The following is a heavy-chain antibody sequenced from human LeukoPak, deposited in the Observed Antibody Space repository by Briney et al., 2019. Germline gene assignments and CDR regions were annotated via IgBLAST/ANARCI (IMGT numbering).Heavy chain of an antibody. J-gene: IGHJ4*02. CDR3: ARLQWPPSYGFDY. CDR1: GYTFTSYA. D-gene: IGHD6-19*01. Sequence: AASVKVSCTASGYTFTSYAMHWVRQAPGQRLEWMGWINAGNGNTKYSQKFQGRVTITRDTSASTAYMELSSLRSEDTAVYYCARLQWPPSYGFDYWGQGTLVTVSS. V-gene: IGHV1-3*01. CDR2: INAGNGNT.